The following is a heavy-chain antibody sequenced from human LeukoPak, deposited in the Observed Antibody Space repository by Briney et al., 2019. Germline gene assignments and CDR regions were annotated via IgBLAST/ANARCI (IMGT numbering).Heavy chain of an antibody. V-gene: IGHV1-69*13. CDR3: ASPRALYCSSTSCQTANGAFDI. CDR1: RDTFTRCA. D-gene: IGHD2-2*01. J-gene: IGHJ3*02. Sequence: SVKVSCKASRDTFTRCAFSWVRQAPGQGLEWMGGIIPIDGTANFGQKFQGRVTITADASTSTAYMELSSLRSEDTAVYYCASPRALYCSSTSCQTANGAFDIWGQGTMVTVSS. CDR2: IIPIDGTA.